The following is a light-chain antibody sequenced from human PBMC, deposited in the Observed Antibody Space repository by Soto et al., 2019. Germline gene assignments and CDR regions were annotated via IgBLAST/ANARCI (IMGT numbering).Light chain of an antibody. CDR3: MQALQSLT. CDR1: QSLLYNNTYNY. V-gene: IGKV2-28*01. Sequence: EIVMTESPLTLPVTPGEPASISCRSSQSLLYNNTYNYLDWYVQKPGQSPQLXIYFGSNRAPGVPDRFSGSGSGTDFTLKINRLEAEDVGTYYCMQALQSLTFGQGTRLEIK. J-gene: IGKJ5*01. CDR2: FGS.